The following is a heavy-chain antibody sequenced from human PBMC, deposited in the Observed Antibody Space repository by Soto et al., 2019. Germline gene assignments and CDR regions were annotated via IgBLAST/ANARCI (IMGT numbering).Heavy chain of an antibody. CDR1: GFTFTSGT. D-gene: IGHD2-15*01. J-gene: IGHJ6*02. V-gene: IGHV3-21*01. CDR3: SGCSGGACHRNYGMDV. CDR2: ISPSTSHI. Sequence: EVHLVESGGGLVKPGGSLRLSCAVSGFTFTSGTMNWVRQAPGKGLEGVSSISPSTSHIYYTDSVKGRFTISRDNAKNSLFLQMNSLRAEDTAVYYCSGCSGGACHRNYGMDVWGQGTTVTVSS.